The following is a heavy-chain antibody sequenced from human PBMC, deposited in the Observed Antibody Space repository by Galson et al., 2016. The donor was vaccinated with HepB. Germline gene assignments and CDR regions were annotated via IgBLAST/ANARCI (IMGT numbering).Heavy chain of an antibody. D-gene: IGHD3-16*01. J-gene: IGHJ4*02. CDR1: GYSFTDYW. CDR2: IYPGDSHT. V-gene: IGHV5-51*01. Sequence: QSGAEVKKPGESLRISCKGSGYSFTDYWIGWVRQMPGKGLEWMGIIYPGDSHTRYSPSFQGQVTISADKSISTAYLQWSSLKASDTAIYYCARRLTHDSKIWDIDYWGQGTLVIVSS. CDR3: ARRLTHDSKIWDIDY.